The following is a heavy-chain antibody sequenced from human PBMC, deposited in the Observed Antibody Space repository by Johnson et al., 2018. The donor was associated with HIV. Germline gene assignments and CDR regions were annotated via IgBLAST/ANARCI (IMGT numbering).Heavy chain of an antibody. V-gene: IGHV3-15*01. CDR2: IKSKTDGGTT. J-gene: IGHJ3*02. CDR1: GFTFDDCG. Sequence: EVQLVESGGGVVRPGGSLRLSCAASGFTFDDCGMSWVRQGPGKGLEWVGRIKSKTDGGTTDYAAPVKGRFTISRDDSKNTLYLQMNSLKTEDTAVYYCAKVRRGSSWYIAFDIWGQGTMVTVSS. CDR3: AKVRRGSSWYIAFDI. D-gene: IGHD6-13*01.